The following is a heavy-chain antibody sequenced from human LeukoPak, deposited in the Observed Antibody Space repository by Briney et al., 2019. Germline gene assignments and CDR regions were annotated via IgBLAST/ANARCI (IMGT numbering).Heavy chain of an antibody. CDR2: IIPMFGTA. CDR1: GGTFSSYA. V-gene: IGHV1-69*13. Sequence: ASVNVSCKASGGTFSSYAISWVRQAPGQALECMGGIIPMFGTATYAEQSQGRVTFTAAESTSTASMELSSLRSEDTAVYYCAGDSSNYGRGLSWFDPWGQGTLVTVSS. D-gene: IGHD4-11*01. CDR3: AGDSSNYGRGLSWFDP. J-gene: IGHJ5*02.